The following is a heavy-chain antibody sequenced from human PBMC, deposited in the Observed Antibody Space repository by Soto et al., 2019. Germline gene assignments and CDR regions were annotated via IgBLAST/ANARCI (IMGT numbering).Heavy chain of an antibody. Sequence: PGGSLRLSCAASGFTFSSYWMSWVRQAPGKGLEWMANIGKDGSEKYYVDSVKGRFTISRDNAKNSLYLQMNSLRVDDTALYFCARGQHLPLDVFDVWGQGTMVTVSS. CDR2: IGKDGSEK. CDR1: GFTFSSYW. CDR3: ARGQHLPLDVFDV. J-gene: IGHJ3*01. D-gene: IGHD6-13*01. V-gene: IGHV3-7*01.